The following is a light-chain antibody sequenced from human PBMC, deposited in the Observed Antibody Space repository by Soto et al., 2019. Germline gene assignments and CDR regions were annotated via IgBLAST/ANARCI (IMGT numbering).Light chain of an antibody. V-gene: IGKV3-15*01. J-gene: IGKJ4*01. CDR3: QHYSDWPLT. CDR1: QSVRNN. CDR2: GIS. Sequence: EIVMTQSPATLSVSQGERATLSCRASQSVRNNYLAWYQQKPGQAPRLLIYGISTRATGIPARFSGSGSGTEFTLTINSLQSEDFAVYYCQHYSDWPLTFGGGTKVDIK.